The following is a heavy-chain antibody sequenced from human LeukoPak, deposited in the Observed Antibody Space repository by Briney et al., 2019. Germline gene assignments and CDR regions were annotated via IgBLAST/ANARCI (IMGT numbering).Heavy chain of an antibody. CDR2: IYTSGST. CDR3: ARAWFGDSRIYWYFDL. CDR1: GGSISSGSYY. J-gene: IGHJ2*01. D-gene: IGHD2-21*02. Sequence: SETLSLTCTVSGGSISSGSYYWSWIRQPAGKGLEWIGRIYTSGSTNYNPSLKSRVTISVDTSKNQFSLKLSSVTAADTAVYYCARAWFGDSRIYWYFDLWGRGTLVTVSS. V-gene: IGHV4-61*02.